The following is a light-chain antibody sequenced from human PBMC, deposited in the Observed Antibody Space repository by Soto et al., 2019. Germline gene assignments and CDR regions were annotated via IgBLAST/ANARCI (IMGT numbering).Light chain of an antibody. J-gene: IGKJ1*01. Sequence: LFLTQSPGTLSLSPVVPVALAVMTSQSVSSSYLAWYQQKPGQAPRLLIYDVCSRATGIPDRFSGSGCGTDFTLTVSRLEAEDFAGYYCQQYGSSPERFGQGTKVDMK. CDR2: DVC. CDR1: QSVSSSY. CDR3: QQYGSSPER. V-gene: IGKV3-20*01.